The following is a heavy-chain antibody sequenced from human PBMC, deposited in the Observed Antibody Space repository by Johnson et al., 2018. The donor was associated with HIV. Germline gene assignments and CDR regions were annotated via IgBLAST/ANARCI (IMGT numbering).Heavy chain of an antibody. J-gene: IGHJ3*02. CDR3: AKGQRLELRGGAFDI. CDR1: GFTFDDYG. V-gene: IGHV3-20*04. CDR2: INWNGGST. Sequence: VQLVESGGSVVRPGGSLRLSCAASGFTFDDYGMSWVRQAPGKGLEWVSGINWNGGSTGYADSVKGRFTISRDNAKNSLYLQMIGLRTEDTACYYCAKGQRLELRGGAFDIWGQGTMVTVSS. D-gene: IGHD1-7*01.